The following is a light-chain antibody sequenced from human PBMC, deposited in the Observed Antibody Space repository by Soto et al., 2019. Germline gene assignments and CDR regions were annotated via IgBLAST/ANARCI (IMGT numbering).Light chain of an antibody. CDR2: DAS. CDR1: QRVSSY. J-gene: IGKJ2*01. CDR3: QQRNNWPNT. V-gene: IGKV3-11*01. Sequence: EIVLTQSPATLSLSPGERATLSCRASQRVSSYLAWYQQKPGQAPRLLIYDASNRATGVPARFSGSGSGTDFTLTISSLEPEDFALHYCQQRNNWPNTFGQGTKLEIK.